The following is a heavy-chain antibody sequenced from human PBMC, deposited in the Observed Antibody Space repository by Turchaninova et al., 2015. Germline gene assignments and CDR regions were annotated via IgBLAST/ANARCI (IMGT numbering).Heavy chain of an antibody. D-gene: IGHD2-15*01. Sequence: EVQLWESGGGWVQPGGSLRLSCAASGFTFRSAGMSWVRQAPGKGLEWVSASSADSSTTYYADSVKGRFTVSRDNSKNTLYLQLSSLRAEDTAAYYCAKPRGCSGGTCAPFDYWGQGTLVTVSS. CDR2: SSADSSTT. J-gene: IGHJ4*02. CDR1: GFTFRSAG. CDR3: AKPRGCSGGTCAPFDY. V-gene: IGHV3-23*01.